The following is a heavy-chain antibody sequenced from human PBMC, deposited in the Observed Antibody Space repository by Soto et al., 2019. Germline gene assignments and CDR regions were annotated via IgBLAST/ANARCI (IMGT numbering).Heavy chain of an antibody. J-gene: IGHJ4*02. CDR3: ARWEQPIFDY. V-gene: IGHV3-30-3*01. D-gene: IGHD1-26*01. CDR2: ISSDGNHK. Sequence: QVKLVESGGGVVQPGRSLRLSCAASGFNVSADTMHWVRQAPGKGLEWVAVISSDGNHKYYTDSVKGRFTISRDTSTNTLYLQMNSLRAEDTAVYYCARWEQPIFDYWGQGTLVTVSS. CDR1: GFNVSADT.